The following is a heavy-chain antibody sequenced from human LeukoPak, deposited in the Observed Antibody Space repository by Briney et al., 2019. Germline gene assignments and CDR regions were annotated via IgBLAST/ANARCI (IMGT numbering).Heavy chain of an antibody. V-gene: IGHV4-31*03. CDR2: IYYSGST. CDR3: ARLYDSSRAFDI. Sequence: MSSQTLSLTCTVFGGSIRSGGYYWGWIRQHPGKGLEWIGYIYYSGSTYYNPSLKSRVTISVDTSKNQFSLKLTSVTTAYTAIYYCARLYDSSRAFDIWGQGTIITVSS. CDR1: GGSIRSGGYY. D-gene: IGHD2-8*01. J-gene: IGHJ3*02.